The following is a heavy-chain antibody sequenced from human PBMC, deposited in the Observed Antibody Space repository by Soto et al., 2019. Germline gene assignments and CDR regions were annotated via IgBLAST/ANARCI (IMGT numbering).Heavy chain of an antibody. Sequence: GGSLRLSCAASGFTFSSYSMNWVRQAPGKGLEWVSSISSSSSYIYYADSVKGRFTISRDNAKNSLYLQMNSLRAEGTAVYYCASITILSRGYFDYWGEGTLVTVSS. CDR2: ISSSSSYI. V-gene: IGHV3-21*01. CDR1: GFTFSSYS. J-gene: IGHJ4*02. D-gene: IGHD3-3*01. CDR3: ASITILSRGYFDY.